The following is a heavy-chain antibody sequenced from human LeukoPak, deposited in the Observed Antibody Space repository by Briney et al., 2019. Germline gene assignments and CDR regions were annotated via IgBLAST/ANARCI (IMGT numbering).Heavy chain of an antibody. CDR3: ARTISIRSDTWGDIKYFDY. J-gene: IGHJ4*02. V-gene: IGHV4-39*01. Sequence: SETLSLTCSVSGGSISSRSYHWDWIRQSPAKVLEWIGDIYYSGDTHYKPSIRSRLTISLDTSKNQFSLRLSSVTAADTAVYYCARTISIRSDTWGDIKYFDYWGQGTLVTVSS. CDR1: GGSISSRSYH. D-gene: IGHD3-10*01. CDR2: IYYSGDT.